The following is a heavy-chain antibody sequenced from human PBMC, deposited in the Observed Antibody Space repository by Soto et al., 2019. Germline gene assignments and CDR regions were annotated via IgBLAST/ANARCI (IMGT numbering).Heavy chain of an antibody. D-gene: IGHD5-12*01. CDR1: RYTFTSYY. Sequence: GASVKVSCKASRYTFTSYYMHWVRQAPGQGLEWMGIINPSGGSTSYAQKFQGRVTMTRDTSTSTVYMELSSLRSEDTAVYYCAASVMATGDNYYYYGMDVWGQGTTVTVSS. V-gene: IGHV1-46*01. CDR3: AASVMATGDNYYYYGMDV. J-gene: IGHJ6*02. CDR2: INPSGGST.